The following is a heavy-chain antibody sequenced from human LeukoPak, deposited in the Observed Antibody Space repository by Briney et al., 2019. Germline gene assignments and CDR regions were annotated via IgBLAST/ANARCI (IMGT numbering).Heavy chain of an antibody. V-gene: IGHV1-18*01. CDR2: ISAYNGNT. Sequence: ASVKVSCKASGYTFTRYGVRWVRQAPGQGLEWMGWISAYNGNTNYAQKLQGRVTMTTDTSTNTAYMELRSLRSDDTAVYYCARAAGVAVAPVDYWGQGTLVTVSS. CDR3: ARAAGVAVAPVDY. D-gene: IGHD6-19*01. CDR1: GYTFTRYG. J-gene: IGHJ4*02.